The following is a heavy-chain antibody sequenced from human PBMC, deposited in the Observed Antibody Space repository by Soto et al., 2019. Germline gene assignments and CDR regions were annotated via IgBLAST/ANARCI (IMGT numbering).Heavy chain of an antibody. D-gene: IGHD6-19*01. CDR1: GGSISGHY. J-gene: IGHJ4*02. Sequence: PSETLSLTCTVSGGSISGHYWTWIRQPPGKGLEWIGYIFYSGSTNYNPSLKSRVTISVDTSKNQFSLKLNSVTAADTAVYYCARVGSSGWSPDYWAPGTLVTVSS. CDR2: IFYSGST. CDR3: ARVGSSGWSPDY. V-gene: IGHV4-59*11.